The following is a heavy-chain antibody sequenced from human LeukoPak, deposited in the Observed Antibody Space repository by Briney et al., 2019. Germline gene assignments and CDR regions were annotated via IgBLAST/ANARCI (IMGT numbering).Heavy chain of an antibody. Sequence: PSETLSLTCTVSGGSISSYYWSWIRQPPGKGLEWIGYIYYSGSTNYNPSPKSRGTISVDTSKNQFSLKLSSVTAADTAVYYCARDSSGWSFDYWGQGTLVTVSS. CDR3: ARDSSGWSFDY. CDR1: GGSISSYY. CDR2: IYYSGST. V-gene: IGHV4-59*01. D-gene: IGHD6-19*01. J-gene: IGHJ4*02.